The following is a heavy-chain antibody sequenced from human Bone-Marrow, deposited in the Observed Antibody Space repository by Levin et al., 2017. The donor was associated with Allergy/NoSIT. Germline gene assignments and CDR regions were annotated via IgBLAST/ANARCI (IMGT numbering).Heavy chain of an antibody. CDR3: AGGPQRGY. CDR1: GFTVSNNY. J-gene: IGHJ4*02. D-gene: IGHD1-26*01. Sequence: QAGGSLRLSCAASGFTVSNNYMSWVRQAPGKGLEWVSVIYSGGSTDYAHSVKGRFTISRDNSKNTVHLQMNSLRAEDTAVYYCAGGPQRGYWGQGTLVTVSS. CDR2: IYSGGST. V-gene: IGHV3-66*02.